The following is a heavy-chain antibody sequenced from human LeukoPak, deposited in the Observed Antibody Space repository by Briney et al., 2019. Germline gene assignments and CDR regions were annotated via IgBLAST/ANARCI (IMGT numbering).Heavy chain of an antibody. J-gene: IGHJ4*02. Sequence: KASETLSLTCTVSGGSISSSSYYWGWIRQPPGKGLEWIGSIYYSGSTYYNPSLKSRVTISVDTSKNQFSLKLSSVTAADTAVYYCARHRWELLYYFDYWGQGTLVTVSS. CDR3: ARHRWELLYYFDY. V-gene: IGHV4-39*01. D-gene: IGHD1-26*01. CDR1: GGSISSSSYY. CDR2: IYYSGST.